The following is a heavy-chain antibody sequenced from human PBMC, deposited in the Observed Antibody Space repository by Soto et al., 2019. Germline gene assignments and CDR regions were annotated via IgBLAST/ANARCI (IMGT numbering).Heavy chain of an antibody. CDR3: ARDPSYYYGSGANDY. CDR1: GFTFSSYA. V-gene: IGHV3-30-3*01. CDR2: ISYDGSNK. D-gene: IGHD3-10*01. J-gene: IGHJ4*02. Sequence: QVQLVEFGGGVVQPGRSLRLSCAASGFTFSSYAMHWVRQAPGKGLEWVAVISYDGSNKYYADSVKGRFTISRDNSKNTLYLQMNSLRAEDTAVYYCARDPSYYYGSGANDYWGQGTLVTVSS.